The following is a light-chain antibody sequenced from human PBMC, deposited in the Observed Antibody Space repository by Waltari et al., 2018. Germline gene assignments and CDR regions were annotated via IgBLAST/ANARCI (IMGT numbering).Light chain of an antibody. Sequence: QLVLTQSPSASASLGASVKLTCTLSSGHSSYALACHQQQPEKGPRYLMKLNSDGSHSKGDGIPDRFSGSSSGAERYLTISSLQSEDEADYYCQTWGTGIHVFGGGTKLTVL. CDR1: SGHSSYA. CDR3: QTWGTGIHV. J-gene: IGLJ3*02. V-gene: IGLV4-69*01. CDR2: LNSDGSH.